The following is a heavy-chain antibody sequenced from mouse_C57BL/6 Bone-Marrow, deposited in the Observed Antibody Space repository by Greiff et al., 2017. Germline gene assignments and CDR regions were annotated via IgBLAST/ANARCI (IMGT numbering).Heavy chain of an antibody. J-gene: IGHJ4*01. CDR2: IYPGDGDT. CDR1: GYAFSSSW. V-gene: IGHV1-82*01. D-gene: IGHD1-1*01. CDR3: ARSRGYYYGSSGAMDY. Sequence: QVQLKQSGPELVKPGASVKISCKASGYAFSSSWMNWVKQRPGKGLEWIGRIYPGDGDTNYNRKFKGKATLTADKSSSTAYMQLSSLTSEDSAVYFCARSRGYYYGSSGAMDYWGQGTSVTVSS.